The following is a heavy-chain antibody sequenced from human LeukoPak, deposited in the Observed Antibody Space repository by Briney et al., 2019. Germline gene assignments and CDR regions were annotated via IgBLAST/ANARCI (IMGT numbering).Heavy chain of an antibody. J-gene: IGHJ4*02. V-gene: IGHV4-34*01. D-gene: IGHD1-1*01. CDR2: INHSGST. CDR1: GGSFSGYY. CDR3: ARGRTTSLSYFDY. Sequence: KPSETLSLTCAVYGGSFSGYYWSWIRQPPGKGLEWIGEINHSGSTNYNPSLKSRVTISVDTSKNQFSLKLSSVTAADTAVYYCARGRTTSLSYFDYWDQGTLVTVSS.